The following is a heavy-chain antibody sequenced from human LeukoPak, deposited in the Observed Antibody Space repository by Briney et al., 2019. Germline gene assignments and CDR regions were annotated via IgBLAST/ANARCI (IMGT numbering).Heavy chain of an antibody. V-gene: IGHV3-66*02. J-gene: IGHJ4*02. CDR1: GFTVSSNY. CDR2: IYSGGST. D-gene: IGHD6-19*01. CDR3: ARDLPIAVAVPATFDY. Sequence: GGSLRLSCAASGFTVSSNYMSWVRQAPGKGLEWVSVIYSGGSTYYADSVKGRFTISRDNSKNTLYLQMNSLRAEDTAVYYCARDLPIAVAVPATFDYWGQGTLVTVSS.